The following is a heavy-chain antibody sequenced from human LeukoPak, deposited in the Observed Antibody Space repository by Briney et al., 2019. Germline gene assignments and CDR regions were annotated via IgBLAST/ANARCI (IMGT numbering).Heavy chain of an antibody. Sequence: PSETLSLPCTVSGGPISSYYWSWLRQPAGKGLEWIGRIYTSGSTNYNPSLKSRVTISVDKSKNQFSLKLSSVTAADTAVYYCAREPQVGYYYYYYMDVWGKGTTVTVSS. D-gene: IGHD1-26*01. CDR1: GGPISSYY. CDR3: AREPQVGYYYYYYMDV. V-gene: IGHV4-4*07. CDR2: IYTSGST. J-gene: IGHJ6*03.